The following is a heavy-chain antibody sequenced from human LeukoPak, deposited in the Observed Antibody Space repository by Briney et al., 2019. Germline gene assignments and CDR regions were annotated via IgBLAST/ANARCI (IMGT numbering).Heavy chain of an antibody. D-gene: IGHD2-21*02. CDR2: INPSGGST. CDR3: ARDTRVAYCGGDCYSHFDY. V-gene: IGHV1-46*01. J-gene: IGHJ4*02. CDR1: GYTFTSYY. Sequence: ASVKVSCKASGYTFTSYYMHWVRQAPGQGLEWMGIINPSGGSTSYAQKFQGRVTMTRDTSTSTVYMELSSLRSEDTAVYYCARDTRVAYCGGDCYSHFDYWGQGTLVTVSS.